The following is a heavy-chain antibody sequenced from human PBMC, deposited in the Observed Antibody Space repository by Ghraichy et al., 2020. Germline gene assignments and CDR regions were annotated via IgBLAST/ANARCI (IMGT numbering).Heavy chain of an antibody. D-gene: IGHD3-22*01. V-gene: IGHV4-39*01. CDR3: ARQTTYDSSGYFLGWYFDL. CDR2: IYYSGST. J-gene: IGHJ2*01. Sequence: SETLSLTCTVSGGSISSSSYYWGWIRQPPGKGLEWIGSIYYSGSTYYNPSLKSRVTISVDTSKNQFSLKLSSVTAAATAVYYCARQTTYDSSGYFLGWYFDLWGRGTLVTVSS. CDR1: GGSISSSSYY.